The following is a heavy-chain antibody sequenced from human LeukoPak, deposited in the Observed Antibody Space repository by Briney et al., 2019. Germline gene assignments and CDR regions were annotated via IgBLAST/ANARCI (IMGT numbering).Heavy chain of an antibody. CDR2: ISASGGDT. Sequence: GGSLRLSCVVSGLTFSSYSMSWVRQAPGKGLDWVAGISASGGDTWYPDSVKRRFTISRENSKNTLFLHMSSLRVEHTALYYSAKDAAGPEYWGQGTLVTVSS. CDR1: GLTFSSYS. V-gene: IGHV3-23*01. D-gene: IGHD6-13*01. CDR3: AKDAAGPEY. J-gene: IGHJ4*02.